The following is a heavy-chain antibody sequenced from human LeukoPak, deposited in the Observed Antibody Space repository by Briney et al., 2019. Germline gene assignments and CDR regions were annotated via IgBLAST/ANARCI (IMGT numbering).Heavy chain of an antibody. CDR3: ARGNYGARGFDP. D-gene: IGHD1-7*01. V-gene: IGHV3-66*01. CDR1: EFSVGSNY. CDR2: IYSGGST. Sequence: GGSLRLSCAASEFSVGSNYMTWVRQAPGKGLEWVSLIYSGGSTYYADSVKGRFTISRDNSKNTLYLQMNSLRAEDTAVYYCARGNYGARGFDPWGQGTLVTVSS. J-gene: IGHJ5*02.